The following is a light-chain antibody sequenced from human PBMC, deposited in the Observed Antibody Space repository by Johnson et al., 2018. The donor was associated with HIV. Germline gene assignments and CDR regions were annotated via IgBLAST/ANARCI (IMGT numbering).Light chain of an antibody. CDR1: ISNIESYF. Sequence: QAVLTQPPSVSAAPGQRVNISCSGNISNIESYFVSWYQQLPGAAPTLLIYEDNKRPSGITDRFSGSKSGATATLGITGLQTGDEADYYCGTWDSSLSAGVFGTGTKVTVL. CDR3: GTWDSSLSAGV. J-gene: IGLJ1*01. CDR2: EDN. V-gene: IGLV1-51*02.